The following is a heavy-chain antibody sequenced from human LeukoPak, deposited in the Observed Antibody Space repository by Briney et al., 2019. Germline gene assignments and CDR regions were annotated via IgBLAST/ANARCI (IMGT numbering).Heavy chain of an antibody. J-gene: IGHJ4*02. Sequence: ASVKVSCKASGGTFSSYAISWVRQAPGQGLEWMGGIIPIFGTANFAQKFQGRVTITADESTSTAYMELSSLRSEDTAVYYCARGGHYDILTGYYRTLDCWGQGTLVTVSS. V-gene: IGHV1-69*13. CDR2: IIPIFGTA. D-gene: IGHD3-9*01. CDR3: ARGGHYDILTGYYRTLDC. CDR1: GGTFSSYA.